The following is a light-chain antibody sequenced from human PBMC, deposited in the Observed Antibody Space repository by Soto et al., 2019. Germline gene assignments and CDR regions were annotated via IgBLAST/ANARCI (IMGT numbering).Light chain of an antibody. CDR3: QQRSNWPPKIT. CDR2: SAS. Sequence: EIEITHSPATLSTSPGEGATLSFSASQSLSNSLAWYQQRPGQAPRLLIYSASTRATGIPDRFSGRGSGTEFTLTISRLEPEDFAVYYCQQRSNWPPKITFGQGTRLEIK. V-gene: IGKV3D-15*01. CDR1: QSLSNS. J-gene: IGKJ5*01.